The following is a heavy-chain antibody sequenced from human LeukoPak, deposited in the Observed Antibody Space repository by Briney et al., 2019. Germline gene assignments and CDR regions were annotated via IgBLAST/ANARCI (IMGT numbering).Heavy chain of an antibody. CDR2: INHDGSST. J-gene: IGHJ4*02. CDR3: ARHRTASDY. CDR1: GFTFTTFW. D-gene: IGHD3-16*02. Sequence: GWSLSLSCATSGFTFTTFWMQWVRQAPGRGLVGVSRINHDGSSTNYADSVKGRFTISRDNAKNTVYLQMSSLRAEDTAVYYCARHRTASDYWGQGTLVTVSS. V-gene: IGHV3-74*01.